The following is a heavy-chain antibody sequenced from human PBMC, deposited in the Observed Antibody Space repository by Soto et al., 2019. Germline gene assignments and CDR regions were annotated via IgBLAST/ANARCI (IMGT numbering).Heavy chain of an antibody. CDR3: AHRVLRTVFGLVTTSAIYFDF. CDR2: IYWDDEK. V-gene: IGHV2-5*02. J-gene: IGHJ4*02. D-gene: IGHD3-3*01. Sequence: QITLNESGPTVVRPTEPLTLTCRFSGFSLTTSVVGVGWIRQSPGKAPEWLALIYWDDEKRYSASLKSRLTISKDTSKTQVVLTVSDLDPTDTATYYCAHRVLRTVFGLVTTSAIYFDFWGQGTPVAVSS. CDR1: GFSLTTSVVG.